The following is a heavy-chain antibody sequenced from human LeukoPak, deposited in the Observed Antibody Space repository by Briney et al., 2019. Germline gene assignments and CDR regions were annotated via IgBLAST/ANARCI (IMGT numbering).Heavy chain of an antibody. CDR1: GGSISSYY. J-gene: IGHJ4*02. CDR3: ARSPTTDFFDY. D-gene: IGHD5-12*01. Sequence: SETLSLTCTVSGGSISSYYWSWIRQPPGKGLEGIGYIYYSGSTNYNPSLTSRVTISVDTSKNQFSLKLSSVTAADTAVYYCARSPTTDFFDYWGQGTLVTVSS. V-gene: IGHV4-59*01. CDR2: IYYSGST.